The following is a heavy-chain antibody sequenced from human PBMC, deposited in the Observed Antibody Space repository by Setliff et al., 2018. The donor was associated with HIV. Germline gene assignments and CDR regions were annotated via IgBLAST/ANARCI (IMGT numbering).Heavy chain of an antibody. D-gene: IGHD2-2*01. Sequence: GESLKISCKGSGYNFANYWIAWVRQVPGKGLERMGIIYPTDSDTRYSPSFQGQVTISADTSISTAYLQWSSLKASDTAVYYCSRASDPSHRMPPTNYYYYMDVWGKGTKVTVSS. CDR2: IYPTDSDT. J-gene: IGHJ6*03. V-gene: IGHV5-51*01. CDR3: SRASDPSHRMPPTNYYYYMDV. CDR1: GYNFANYW.